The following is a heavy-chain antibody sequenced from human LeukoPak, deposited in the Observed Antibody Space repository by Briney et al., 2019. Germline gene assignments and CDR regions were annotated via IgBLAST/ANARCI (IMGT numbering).Heavy chain of an antibody. CDR3: ARDDDSGSSY. J-gene: IGHJ4*02. D-gene: IGHD1-26*01. V-gene: IGHV4-61*01. Sequence: PSETLSLTCTVSGGSVSSGSYYWSWIRQPPGKGLEWIGYIYYSGSTNYNPSLKSRVTISVDTSKNQFSLKLSSVTAADTAVYYCARDDDSGSSYWGQGTLVTVSS. CDR1: GGSVSSGSYY. CDR2: IYYSGST.